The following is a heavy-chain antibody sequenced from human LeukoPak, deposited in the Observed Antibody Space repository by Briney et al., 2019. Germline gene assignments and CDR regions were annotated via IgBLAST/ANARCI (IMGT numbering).Heavy chain of an antibody. J-gene: IGHJ6*02. CDR2: INPNSGGT. CDR3: ARPYYYDSSGLYYYGMDV. D-gene: IGHD3-22*01. CDR1: GYTFTGYY. V-gene: IGHV1-2*06. Sequence: ASAKVSCKASGYTFTGYYMHWVRQAPGQGLEWMGRINPNSGGTNYAQKFQGRVTMTRDTSISTAYMELSRLRSDDTAVYYCARPYYYDSSGLYYYGMDVWGQGTTVTVSS.